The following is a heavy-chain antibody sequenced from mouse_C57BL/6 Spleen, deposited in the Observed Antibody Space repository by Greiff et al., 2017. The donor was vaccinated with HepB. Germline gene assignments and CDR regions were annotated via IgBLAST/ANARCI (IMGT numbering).Heavy chain of an antibody. J-gene: IGHJ3*01. Sequence: QVQLQQPGAELVKPGASVKMSCKASGYTFTSYWITWVKQRPGQGLEWIGDIYPGSGSTNYNEKFKSKATLTVDTSSSTAYMQLSSLTSEDSAVYYCARYGIYYVNQAWFLTGAKGLWSLSLQ. CDR3: ARYGIYYVNQAWFLT. D-gene: IGHD2-1*01. CDR2: IYPGSGST. CDR1: GYTFTSYW. V-gene: IGHV1-55*01.